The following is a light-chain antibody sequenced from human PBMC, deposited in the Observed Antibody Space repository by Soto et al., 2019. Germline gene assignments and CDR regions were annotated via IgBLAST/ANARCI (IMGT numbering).Light chain of an antibody. CDR3: HHYET. CDR2: GAS. J-gene: IGKJ1*01. Sequence: EIVLTQSPGTLSLSPGERATLSCRASQSVSSSYLAWYQQKPGQPPRLLIYGASSRATGIPDRFSGSGSGTEFTLTISRLEPEDFTVYYCHHYETFGQGTKVDI. V-gene: IGKV3-20*01. CDR1: QSVSSSY.